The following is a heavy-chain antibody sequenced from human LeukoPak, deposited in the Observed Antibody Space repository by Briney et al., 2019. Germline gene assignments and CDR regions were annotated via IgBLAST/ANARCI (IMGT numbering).Heavy chain of an antibody. CDR3: AIRGVVMRVILGGFHKEAYYFDS. D-gene: IGHD2-21*01. Sequence: GGSLRLSCAPSGFTFCIYVVHCVPPAPDKGGEWVADIRERGGDTHYTGSVNGRFTISRDKTNNTLYLQMNGMRAEDMAMNFCAIRGVVMRVILGGFHKEAYYFDSWGQGALVTVSS. J-gene: IGHJ4*02. V-gene: IGHV3-23*01. CDR2: IRERGGDT. CDR1: GFTFCIYV.